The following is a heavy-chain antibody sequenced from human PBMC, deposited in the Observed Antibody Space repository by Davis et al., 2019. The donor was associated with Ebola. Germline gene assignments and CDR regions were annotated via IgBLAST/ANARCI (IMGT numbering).Heavy chain of an antibody. J-gene: IGHJ3*02. V-gene: IGHV1-8*02. Sequence: ASVKVSCKASGYTFTSYYMHWVRQATGQGLEWMGWMNPNSGNTGYAQKFQGRVTMTRNTSISTAYMELSSLRSEDTAVYCCARDIVVVPAAHGWNAFDIWGQGTMVTVSS. CDR2: MNPNSGNT. CDR3: ARDIVVVPAAHGWNAFDI. D-gene: IGHD2-2*01. CDR1: GYTFTSYY.